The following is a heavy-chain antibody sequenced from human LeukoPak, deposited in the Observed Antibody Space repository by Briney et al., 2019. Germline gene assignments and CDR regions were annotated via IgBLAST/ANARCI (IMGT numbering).Heavy chain of an antibody. Sequence: NSGGSLRLSCAASGFTFNTFNINWVRQAPGKGLKWVSSITIGGDYIYYADSVKGRFTTSRDNAKNSLSLQLNSLRVEETAVYYCARGHYDVLAASYKWTQDYWGQGTLVTVSS. V-gene: IGHV3-21*01. CDR2: ITIGGDYI. CDR1: GFTFNTFN. D-gene: IGHD3-9*01. CDR3: ARGHYDVLAASYKWTQDY. J-gene: IGHJ4*02.